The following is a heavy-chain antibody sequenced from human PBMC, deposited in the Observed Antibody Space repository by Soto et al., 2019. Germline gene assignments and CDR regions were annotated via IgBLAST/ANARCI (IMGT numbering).Heavy chain of an antibody. V-gene: IGHV4-39*01. CDR2: IYYSGST. CDR3: GRLTPYDYVWGSYRPYYFDY. D-gene: IGHD3-16*02. CDR1: GGSISSSSYY. J-gene: IGHJ4*02. Sequence: KPSETLSLTXTVSGGSISSSSYYWGWIRQPPGKGLEWIGSIYYSGSTYYNPSLKSRVTISVDTSKNQFSLKLSSVTAADTAVYYCGRLTPYDYVWGSYRPYYFDYWGQGTLVTVSS.